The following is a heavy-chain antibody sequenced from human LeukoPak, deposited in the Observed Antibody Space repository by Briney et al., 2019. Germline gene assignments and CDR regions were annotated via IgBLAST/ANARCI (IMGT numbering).Heavy chain of an antibody. Sequence: GGSLRLSCAASGFTFSSYAMSWVRQAPGKGLEWVSAISGSGGSTYYADSVKGRFTISRDNSKNTLYLQMNSLRAEDTAVYYCAKRGGYGDLVGYFDYWGQGTLVTVSS. CDR3: AKRGGYGDLVGYFDY. V-gene: IGHV3-23*01. D-gene: IGHD4-17*01. J-gene: IGHJ4*02. CDR1: GFTFSSYA. CDR2: ISGSGGST.